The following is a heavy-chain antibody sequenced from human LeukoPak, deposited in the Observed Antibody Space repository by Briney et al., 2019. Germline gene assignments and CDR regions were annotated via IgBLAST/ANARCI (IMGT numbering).Heavy chain of an antibody. V-gene: IGHV3-7*01. D-gene: IGHD3-22*01. CDR1: GFTFSSYW. CDR3: ARTYYYDSSKGDSFDY. J-gene: IGHJ4*02. CDR2: IKQDGSEK. Sequence: GGSLRLSCAASGFTFSSYWMSWVRQAPGKGLEWVANIKQDGSEKYYVDSVKGRFTISRDNAKNSLCLQMNSLRAEDTAVYYCARTYYYDSSKGDSFDYWGQGTLVTVSS.